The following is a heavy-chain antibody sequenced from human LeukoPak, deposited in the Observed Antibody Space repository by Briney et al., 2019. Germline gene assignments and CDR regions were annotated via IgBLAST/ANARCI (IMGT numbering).Heavy chain of an antibody. CDR1: TFNFSDYY. CDR3: AKVVRDHAFDI. J-gene: IGHJ3*02. Sequence: GGSLRLSCAASTFNFSDYYMSWIRQAPGKGLEWVSYISSSGSTIYYADSVKGRFTISRDNSKKTLHLQMDSLRAEDTAVYYCAKVVRDHAFDIWGQGTMVTVSS. CDR2: ISSSGSTI. V-gene: IGHV3-11*01.